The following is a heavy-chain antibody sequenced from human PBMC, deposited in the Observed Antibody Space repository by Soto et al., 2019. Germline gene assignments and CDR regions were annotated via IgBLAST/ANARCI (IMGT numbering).Heavy chain of an antibody. CDR1: GGSFSGYY. D-gene: IGHD2-15*01. V-gene: IGHV4-34*01. CDR2: INHSGST. Sequence: PSETLSLTCAVHGGSFSGYYWSWIRQPPGKGLEWIGEINHSGSTNYNPSLKSRVTISVDTSKNQFSLKLSSVTAADTAVYYCARCSVENWFDPWGQGTLVTVSS. J-gene: IGHJ5*02. CDR3: ARCSVENWFDP.